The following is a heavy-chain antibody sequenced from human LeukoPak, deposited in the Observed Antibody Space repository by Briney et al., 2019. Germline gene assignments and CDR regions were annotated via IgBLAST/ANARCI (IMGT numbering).Heavy chain of an antibody. CDR1: GYTFTGYY. Sequence: GASVKVSCKASGYTFTGYYMHWVRQAPGQGLEWMGRINPNSGGTNYAQKFQGRATMTRDTSISTAYMELSRLRSDDTAVYYCANQGDYYDFWSGYYDWYFDFWGRGTLVTVSS. CDR3: ANQGDYYDFWSGYYDWYFDF. J-gene: IGHJ2*01. V-gene: IGHV1-2*06. D-gene: IGHD3-3*01. CDR2: INPNSGGT.